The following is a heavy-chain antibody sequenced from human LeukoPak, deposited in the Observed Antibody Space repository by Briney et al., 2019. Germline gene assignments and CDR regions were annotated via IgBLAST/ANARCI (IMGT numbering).Heavy chain of an antibody. CDR1: GGSFSGYY. D-gene: IGHD3-22*01. CDR3: ARGGYYYDSSGYSDY. CDR2: INHSGST. V-gene: IGHV4-34*01. J-gene: IGHJ4*02. Sequence: SETLSLTCAVYGGSFSGYYWSWIRQPPGKGLEWIGEINHSGSTNYNPSLKSRVTMSVDTSKNQFSLKLSSVTAADTAVYYCARGGYYYDSSGYSDYWGQGTLVTVSS.